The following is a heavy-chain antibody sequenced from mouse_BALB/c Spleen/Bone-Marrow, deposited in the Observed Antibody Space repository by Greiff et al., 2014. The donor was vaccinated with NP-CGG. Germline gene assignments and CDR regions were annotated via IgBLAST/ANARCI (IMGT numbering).Heavy chain of an antibody. D-gene: IGHD2-4*01. Sequence: EVQVEESGPELVKPGASMKISCKASGYSFTGYTMNWVKQSHGKNLEWIGLINPYNGGTIYNQKFKGEATLTVDKSSSTAYMELLSLTSEDSAVYYCARRTMITALDYWGQGTSVTVSS. CDR1: GYSFTGYT. CDR2: INPYNGGT. J-gene: IGHJ4*01. CDR3: ARRTMITALDY. V-gene: IGHV1-37*01.